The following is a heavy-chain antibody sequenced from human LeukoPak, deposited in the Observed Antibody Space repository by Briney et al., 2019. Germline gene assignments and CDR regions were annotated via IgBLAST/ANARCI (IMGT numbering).Heavy chain of an antibody. CDR1: GGSPSRHY. J-gene: IGHJ6*02. CDR3: ARASAGAIFYYGMDV. V-gene: IGHV4-59*11. D-gene: IGHD3-3*01. CDR2: IYNSGST. Sequence: SETLSLTRTLSGGSPSRHYWSWLRQSPGKGLEWIGCIYNSGSTRYNPSLKSRVTISEDTSQNQFSLRLNSVTAADTAVYFCARASAGAIFYYGMDVWGQGTTVTVSS.